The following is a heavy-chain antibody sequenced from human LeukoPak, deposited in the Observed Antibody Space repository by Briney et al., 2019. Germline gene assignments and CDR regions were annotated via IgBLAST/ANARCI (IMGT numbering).Heavy chain of an antibody. V-gene: IGHV3-21*01. Sequence: GGSLRLSCAASGFTFSSYSMNLVRQAPGKGLEWVSSISSSSYIYYADSVKGRFTISRDNAKNSLYLQMNSLRAEDTAVYYCARQGTGRTYYFDYWGQGTLVTVSS. J-gene: IGHJ4*02. CDR2: ISSSSYI. CDR1: GFTFSSYS. D-gene: IGHD3-10*01. CDR3: ARQGTGRTYYFDY.